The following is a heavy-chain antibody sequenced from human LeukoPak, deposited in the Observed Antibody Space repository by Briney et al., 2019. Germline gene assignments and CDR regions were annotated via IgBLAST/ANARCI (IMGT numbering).Heavy chain of an antibody. Sequence: GGSLRLSCAASGFTFSTYSMNWVRQAPGKGLEWVSYITGWSSTIYYADSVKGRFTISRDNAKNSLYLQMNSLRAEDTAVYYCARDDNWGFAFDIWGQGTMVSVSS. V-gene: IGHV3-48*01. CDR3: ARDDNWGFAFDI. CDR1: GFTFSTYS. J-gene: IGHJ3*02. D-gene: IGHD7-27*01. CDR2: ITGWSSTI.